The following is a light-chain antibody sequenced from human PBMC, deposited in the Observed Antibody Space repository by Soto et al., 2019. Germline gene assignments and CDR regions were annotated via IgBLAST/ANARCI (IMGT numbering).Light chain of an antibody. V-gene: IGKV4-1*01. J-gene: IGKJ4*01. CDR1: QTVFHTSYNKDF. CDR3: QQYYSYPLT. CDR2: WAS. Sequence: DIVMTQSPDSLSVSLGERATINCKSSQTVFHTSYNKDFLAWYQQKAGQPPKLLFYWASTRESGVPARFSGGGSGTDFSLTISCLQSEDFATYYCQQYYSYPLTFGGGTKVEIK.